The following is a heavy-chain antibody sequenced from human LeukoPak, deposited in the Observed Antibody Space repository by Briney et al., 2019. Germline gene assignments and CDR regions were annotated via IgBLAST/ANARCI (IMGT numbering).Heavy chain of an antibody. CDR1: GGSMRSSGYY. D-gene: IGHD2-2*02. Sequence: SQTLSLTCTVSGGSMRSSGYYCGWIRQPPGMGLEWIGSISNRGRTNFNPSLKSRVTILEDTSKNQFSLKLSSVTAADTAVYYCYTTSGGRPHWGQGTLVTVSS. J-gene: IGHJ4*02. V-gene: IGHV4-39*01. CDR2: ISNRGRT. CDR3: YTTSGGRPH.